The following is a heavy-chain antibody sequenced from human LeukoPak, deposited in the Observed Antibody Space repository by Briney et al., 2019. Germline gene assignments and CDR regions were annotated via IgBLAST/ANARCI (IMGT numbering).Heavy chain of an antibody. J-gene: IGHJ4*02. CDR2: ISYDGSNK. V-gene: IGHV3-30*04. CDR1: GFTFSSYA. D-gene: IGHD2-2*01. CDR3: ARSEAVVLPFDY. Sequence: GGSLRLSCAASGFTFSSYAMHWVRQAPGKGLEWVAVISYDGSNKYYADSVRGRFTISRDNSKHTPHLQMTSLGAEDTAVYYCARSEAVVLPFDYWGQGTLVTVSS.